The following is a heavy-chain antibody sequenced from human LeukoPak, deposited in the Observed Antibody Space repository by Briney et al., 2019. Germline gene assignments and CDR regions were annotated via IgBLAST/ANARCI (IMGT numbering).Heavy chain of an antibody. CDR3: ASGYCSSTSCYGIDY. J-gene: IGHJ4*02. CDR1: GGTFSSYA. CDR2: IIPIFGTA. V-gene: IGHV1-69*05. Sequence: GASVKVSCKASGGTFSSYAISWVRQAPGQGLEWMGGIIPIFGTANYAQKFQGRVTITTDESTSTAYMELSSLRSEDTAVYYCASGYCSSTSCYGIDYWGQGTLVTVSS. D-gene: IGHD2-2*01.